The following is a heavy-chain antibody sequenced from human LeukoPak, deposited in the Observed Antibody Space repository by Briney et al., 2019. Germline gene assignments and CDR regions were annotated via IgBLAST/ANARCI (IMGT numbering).Heavy chain of an antibody. CDR3: ARDPSNTSGRYTYFDY. CDR1: GGFISSSFYY. D-gene: IGHD3-16*02. CDR2: IYHSGST. V-gene: IGHV4-39*02. J-gene: IGHJ4*02. Sequence: SETLSLTCTVSGGFISSSFYYWGWIRQPPGKGLEWIGSIYHSGSTYYNPSLKGRVTISVDTSRNQFSLNLSSVTAADTAVYYCARDPSNTSGRYTYFDYWGQGTLVTVSS.